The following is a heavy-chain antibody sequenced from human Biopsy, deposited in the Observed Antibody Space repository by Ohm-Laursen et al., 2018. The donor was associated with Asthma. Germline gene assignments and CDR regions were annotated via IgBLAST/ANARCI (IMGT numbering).Heavy chain of an antibody. Sequence: GASVKVSCKISGYSLTDLSMHWVRQAPGQGLEWMGTILTKFDITSYAEKFQGRVTITADKSTSTTYMELSRLRSEDTAVYYCARSYDTDSYPVLVLDYWGQGTLVTVSS. CDR2: ILTKFDIT. J-gene: IGHJ4*02. V-gene: IGHV1-24*01. D-gene: IGHD3-22*01. CDR1: GYSLTDLS. CDR3: ARSYDTDSYPVLVLDY.